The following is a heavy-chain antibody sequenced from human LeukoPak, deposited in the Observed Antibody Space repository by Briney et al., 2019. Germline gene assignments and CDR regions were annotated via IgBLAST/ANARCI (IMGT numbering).Heavy chain of an antibody. D-gene: IGHD2-21*01. V-gene: IGHV3-21*01. CDR2: ISSSSSYI. CDR3: ARDKIVGPTALDY. Sequence: PGGSLRLSCAGSGFTFSSYSMNWVRQAPGKGLEWVSSISSSSSYIYYADSVKGRFTISRDNSRNSLYLQMNSLRAEDTSVYYCARDKIVGPTALDYWGRGTLVTVSS. CDR1: GFTFSSYS. J-gene: IGHJ4*02.